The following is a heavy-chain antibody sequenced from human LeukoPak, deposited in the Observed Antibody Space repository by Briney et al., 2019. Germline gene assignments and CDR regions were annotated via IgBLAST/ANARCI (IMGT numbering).Heavy chain of an antibody. V-gene: IGHV4-39*01. CDR3: ARHLRGGIFGFDY. Sequence: PSETLSLTCTVSGGYISSSSYYWGWIRQPPGKGLEWIGSIYYSGSTYYNPSLKSRVTISVDTSKNQFSLKLSSVTAADTAVYYCARHLRGGIFGFDYWGQGTLVTVSS. J-gene: IGHJ4*02. CDR2: IYYSGST. D-gene: IGHD3-3*01. CDR1: GGYISSSSYY.